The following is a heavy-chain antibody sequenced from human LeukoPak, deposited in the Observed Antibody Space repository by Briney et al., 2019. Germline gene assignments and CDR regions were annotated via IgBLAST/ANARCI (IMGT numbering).Heavy chain of an antibody. V-gene: IGHV4-59*01. CDR3: ARAGYCSSTSCRYNGAWFGP. CDR2: IYYSGIT. CDR1: GRSLSSYY. J-gene: IGHJ5*02. Sequence: SETLSLTCTVSGRSLSSYYWMWLGQPPGKGLEWIGYIYYSGITNYNPSLRSRATISVDTSKNQFSLKLSSVTAADTAVYYCARAGYCSSTSCRYNGAWFGPWGQGTPVTVSS. D-gene: IGHD2-2*01.